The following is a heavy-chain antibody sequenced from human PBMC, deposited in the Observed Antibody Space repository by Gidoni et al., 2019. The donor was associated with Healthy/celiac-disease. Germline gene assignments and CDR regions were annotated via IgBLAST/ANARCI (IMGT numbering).Heavy chain of an antibody. CDR3: AKVRSSLVVPAAKGGGYFDY. V-gene: IGHV3-23*04. J-gene: IGHJ4*02. D-gene: IGHD2-2*01. Sequence: EVQLVESGGGLVQPGGSLRLSCAASGFTFSSYAMSWVRQAPGKGLGWVSAISGSGGSTYYADSVKGRFTISRDNSKNTLYLQMNSLRAEDTAVYYCAKVRSSLVVPAAKGGGYFDYWGQGTLVTVSS. CDR1: GFTFSSYA. CDR2: ISGSGGST.